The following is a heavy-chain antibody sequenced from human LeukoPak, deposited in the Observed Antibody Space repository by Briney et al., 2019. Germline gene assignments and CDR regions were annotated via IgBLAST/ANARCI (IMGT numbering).Heavy chain of an antibody. V-gene: IGHV3-23*01. CDR1: GFTFSSYA. Sequence: PGGSLRLSCAASGFTFSSYAMSWVRQAPGKGLEWVSAISGSGGSTYYADSVKGRFTISRDNSKNTLYLQMNSLRAEDTAVYYCAPVGGIAAAGTLRGMDVWGQGTTVTVSS. CDR2: ISGSGGST. J-gene: IGHJ6*02. CDR3: APVGGIAAAGTLRGMDV. D-gene: IGHD6-13*01.